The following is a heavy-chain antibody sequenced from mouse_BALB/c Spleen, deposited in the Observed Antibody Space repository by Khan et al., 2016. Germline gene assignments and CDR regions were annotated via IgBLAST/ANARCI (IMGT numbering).Heavy chain of an antibody. CDR2: TNPTNGRT. D-gene: IGHD1-1*01. Sequence: QVQLQQPGAELVKAGASVKMSCKASGYTFTSYWMHWVKQRLGQGLEWFAETNPTNGRTYYNETFKSKATLTVDNSSSTAYMLLSGPTFEDSAVYYGARIKKIVATYFDYWGQGTTLTVSS. V-gene: IGHV1S81*02. J-gene: IGHJ2*01. CDR3: ARIKKIVATYFDY. CDR1: GYTFTSYW.